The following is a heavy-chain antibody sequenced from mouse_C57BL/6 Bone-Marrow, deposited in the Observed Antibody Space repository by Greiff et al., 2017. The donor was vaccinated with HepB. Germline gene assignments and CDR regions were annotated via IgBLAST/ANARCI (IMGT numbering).Heavy chain of an antibody. CDR2: IDPETGGT. V-gene: IGHV1-15*01. CDR1: GYTFTDYE. J-gene: IGHJ3*01. Sequence: VKLQQSGAELVRPGASVTLSCKASGYTFTDYEMHWVKQTPVHGLEWIGAIDPETGGTAYNQKFKGKAILTADKSSSTAYMELRSLTSEDSAVYYCRVYGSRAWFAYWGQGTLVTVSA. CDR3: RVYGSRAWFAY. D-gene: IGHD1-1*01.